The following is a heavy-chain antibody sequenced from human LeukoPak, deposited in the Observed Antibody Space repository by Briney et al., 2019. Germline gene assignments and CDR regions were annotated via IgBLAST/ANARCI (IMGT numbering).Heavy chain of an antibody. Sequence: GGSLRLSCAASGFTFSSYSMNWVRQAPGKGLEWVSSISSSSSYIYYADSVKGRFTISRDNAKNSLYLQMNSLRAEDTAVYYCATAGSGYEDGFDYWGQGTLVTVSS. V-gene: IGHV3-21*01. CDR3: ATAGSGYEDGFDY. CDR2: ISSSSSYI. CDR1: GFTFSSYS. D-gene: IGHD5-12*01. J-gene: IGHJ4*02.